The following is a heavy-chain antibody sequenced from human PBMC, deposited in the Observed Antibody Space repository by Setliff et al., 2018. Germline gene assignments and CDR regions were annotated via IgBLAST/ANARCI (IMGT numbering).Heavy chain of an antibody. Sequence: PSETLSLTCTVSGGSISSYYWSWIRQPPGKGLEWIGYIYYSGSTNYNPSLKSRVTISVDTSKNQFSLKLSSVTAADTAVYYCARGGGYYFGYYYYGMGVWGQGTTVTVSS. J-gene: IGHJ6*02. D-gene: IGHD3-22*01. CDR2: IYYSGST. CDR3: ARGGGYYFGYYYYGMGV. CDR1: GGSISSYY. V-gene: IGHV4-59*01.